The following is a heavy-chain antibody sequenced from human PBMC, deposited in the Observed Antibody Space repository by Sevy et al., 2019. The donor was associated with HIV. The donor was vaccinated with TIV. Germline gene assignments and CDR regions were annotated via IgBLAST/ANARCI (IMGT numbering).Heavy chain of an antibody. CDR1: AFTFSAHA. CDR3: ARDAGYSTVWYPVY. CDR2: ISYDGSSE. V-gene: IGHV3-30*03. J-gene: IGHJ4*02. Sequence: GGSLRLSCAASAFTFSAHAMHWVRQAPGKGLEWVAVISYDGSSEYYADSVKGRFTISRDNSKNTLYLQMHGLRPDDTAVYYCARDAGYSTVWYPVYWGQGTLVTVSS. D-gene: IGHD6-19*01.